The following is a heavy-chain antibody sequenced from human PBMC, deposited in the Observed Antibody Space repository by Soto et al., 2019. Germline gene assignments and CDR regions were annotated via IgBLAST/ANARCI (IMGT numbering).Heavy chain of an antibody. V-gene: IGHV4-31*03. D-gene: IGHD3-10*01. CDR1: GGSISSGGYY. CDR3: ARDGDHLWFGEQYYGMDV. J-gene: IGHJ6*02. Sequence: QVQLQESGPGLVKPSQTLSLTCTVSGGSISSGGYYWSWIRQHPGKGLEWIGYIYSSGSTYYNPCRTRRVTMSVDTSKHQFSLKLSSVTAADTAVYYCARDGDHLWFGEQYYGMDVWGQGTTVTVSS. CDR2: IYSSGST.